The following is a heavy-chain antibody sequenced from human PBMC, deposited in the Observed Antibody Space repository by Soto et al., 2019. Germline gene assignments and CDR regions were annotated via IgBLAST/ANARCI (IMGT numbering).Heavy chain of an antibody. CDR1: GSRFSNYV. D-gene: IGHD2-2*02. CDR2: IIPIFNST. V-gene: IGHV1-69*06. CDR3: AREGRGKKAGYNGLVSLGY. Sequence: QVQLVQSGAAVKTPGSSLKVSCKVSGSRFSNYVISWVRQAPGHGLEWLGRIIPIFNSTKYAQNFQGRVTITADKSTSTASLELSSLRSHDTAIYYCAREGRGKKAGYNGLVSLGYWGQGTLVTVSS. J-gene: IGHJ4*02.